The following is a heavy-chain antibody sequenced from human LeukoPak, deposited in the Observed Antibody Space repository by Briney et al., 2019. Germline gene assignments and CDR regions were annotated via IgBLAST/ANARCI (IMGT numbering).Heavy chain of an antibody. V-gene: IGHV4-61*08. J-gene: IGHJ4*02. CDR3: ARGYSGFDH. Sequence: PSETLSLTCTVSGDPISGYSDYKWTWIRQPPGKGLQWIGYVYYSGSTNYNPSLRSRVTISVDTSKNQSSLKLTSVTAADTAVYYCARGYSGFDHWGQGTLVTVSS. D-gene: IGHD1-26*01. CDR2: VYYSGST. CDR1: GDPISGYSDY.